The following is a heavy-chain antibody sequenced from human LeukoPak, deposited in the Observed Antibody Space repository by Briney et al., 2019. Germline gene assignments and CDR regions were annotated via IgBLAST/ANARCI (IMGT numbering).Heavy chain of an antibody. Sequence: GESLKISCKGSGYSFTSYWIGWVRQMPGKGLEWMGIIYPGDSDTRYSPSFQGQVTISADKSISTAYLQWSSLKASDTAMYYCARQGMPRTIFGVVSLNWFDPWGQGTLVTVSS. CDR2: IYPGDSDT. CDR3: ARQGMPRTIFGVVSLNWFDP. D-gene: IGHD3-3*01. CDR1: GYSFTSYW. V-gene: IGHV5-51*01. J-gene: IGHJ5*02.